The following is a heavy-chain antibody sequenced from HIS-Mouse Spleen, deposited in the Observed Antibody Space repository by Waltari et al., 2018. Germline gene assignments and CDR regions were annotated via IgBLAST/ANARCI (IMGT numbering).Heavy chain of an antibody. CDR2: IYYSGST. V-gene: IGHV4-31*03. CDR1: GGSISSGGYY. D-gene: IGHD3-3*01. CDR3: ARSPYYDFWSCYSDNWFDP. J-gene: IGHJ5*02. Sequence: QVQLQESGPGLVKPSQTLSLTCTVSGGSISSGGYYWSWIRQHPGKGLEWIGYIYYSGSTYYNPSLKSRVTISVDTSKNQFSLKLSSVTAADTAVYYCARSPYYDFWSCYSDNWFDPWGQGTLVTVSS.